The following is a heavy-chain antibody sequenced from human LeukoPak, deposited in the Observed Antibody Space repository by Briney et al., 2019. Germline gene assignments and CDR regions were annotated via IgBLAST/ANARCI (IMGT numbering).Heavy chain of an antibody. Sequence: GGSLRLSCAVSGFTFSTYWMSWVRQAPGKGLEWVANIKQDGSKKYYVHSVKGRFTISRDNAKNSLYLQMNSLRAEDTAVYYCAREKSGSNAAFDYWGQGTLVTVSA. V-gene: IGHV3-7*01. CDR1: GFTFSTYW. CDR3: AREKSGSNAAFDY. J-gene: IGHJ4*02. D-gene: IGHD4-11*01. CDR2: IKQDGSKK.